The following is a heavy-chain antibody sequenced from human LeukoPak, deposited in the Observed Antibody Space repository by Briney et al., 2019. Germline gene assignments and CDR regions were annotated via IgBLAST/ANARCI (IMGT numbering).Heavy chain of an antibody. CDR2: IIPIFGTA. CDR1: GGTFSSYA. D-gene: IGHD2-15*01. CDR3: ARSTGYCSGGSRSAFGY. J-gene: IGHJ4*02. V-gene: IGHV1-69*05. Sequence: GASVKVSCKASGGTFSSYAISWVRQAPGQGLEWMGRIIPIFGTANYAQKLQGRVTITTDESTSTAYMELSSLRSEDTAVYYCARSTGYCSGGSRSAFGYWGQGTLVTVSS.